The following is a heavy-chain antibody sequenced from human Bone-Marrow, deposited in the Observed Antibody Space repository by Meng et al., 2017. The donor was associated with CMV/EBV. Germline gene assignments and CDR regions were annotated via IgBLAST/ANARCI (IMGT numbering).Heavy chain of an antibody. D-gene: IGHD3-3*01. Sequence: GESLKISCTVSGFTFGDYAMSWVRQAPGKGLEWVGFIRSKAYGGTTEYAASVKGRFTISRDDSKSIAYLQMNSLKTEDTAVYYCTRGSLGSGSCYWGQGTLVTVSS. CDR3: TRGSLGSGSCY. J-gene: IGHJ4*02. CDR2: IRSKAYGGTT. V-gene: IGHV3-49*04. CDR1: GFTFGDYA.